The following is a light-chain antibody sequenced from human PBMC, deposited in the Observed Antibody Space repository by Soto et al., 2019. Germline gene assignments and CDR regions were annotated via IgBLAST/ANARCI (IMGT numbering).Light chain of an antibody. CDR1: KLGDKY. CDR2: QDS. J-gene: IGLJ1*01. Sequence: SYELTQPPSVSVSPGQTASITCSGDKLGDKYACWYQQKPGQSPVLVIYQDSKRPSGIPERFSGSNSGNTATLTISGLQAEDEADYYCSSYTSSSLYVFGTGTKLTVL. V-gene: IGLV3-1*01. CDR3: SSYTSSSLYV.